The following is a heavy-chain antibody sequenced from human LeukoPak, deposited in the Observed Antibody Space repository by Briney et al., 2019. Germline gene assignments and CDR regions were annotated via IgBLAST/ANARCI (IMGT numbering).Heavy chain of an antibody. Sequence: PSETLSLTCAVYGGSFSGYYWGWIRQPPGKGLEWIGEINHSGSTNYNPSLKSRVTISVDTSKNQFSLKLSSVTAADTAVYYCARQLYNWFDPWGQGTLVTVSS. CDR2: INHSGST. CDR3: ARQLYNWFDP. J-gene: IGHJ5*02. CDR1: GGSFSGYY. V-gene: IGHV4-34*01.